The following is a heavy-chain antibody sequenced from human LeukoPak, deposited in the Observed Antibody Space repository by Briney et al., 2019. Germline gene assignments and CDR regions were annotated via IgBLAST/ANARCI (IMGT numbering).Heavy chain of an antibody. V-gene: IGHV4-34*01. CDR2: INHSGST. CDR1: GGSFSGYY. CDR3: ARQSIAAAGVPFDY. D-gene: IGHD6-13*01. J-gene: IGHJ4*02. Sequence: PSETLSLTCAVYGGSFSGYYWSWIRQPPGKGLEWIGEINHSGSTNYNPSLKSRVTISVDTSKNQFSLKLSSVTAADTAVYYCARQSIAAAGVPFDYWGRGTLVTVSS.